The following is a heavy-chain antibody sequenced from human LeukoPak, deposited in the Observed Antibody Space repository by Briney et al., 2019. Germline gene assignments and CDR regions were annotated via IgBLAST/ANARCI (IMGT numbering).Heavy chain of an antibody. J-gene: IGHJ3*02. CDR3: ARIYSSSSSRGAFDI. D-gene: IGHD6-6*01. CDR2: ISSSSSYI. CDR1: GFTFDDYG. V-gene: IGHV3-21*01. Sequence: PGGSQRLSCAASGFTFDDYGMSWVRQAPGKGLEWVSSISSSSSYIYYADSVKGRFTISRDNAKNSLYLQMNSLRAEDTAVYYCARIYSSSSSRGAFDIWGQGTMVTVSS.